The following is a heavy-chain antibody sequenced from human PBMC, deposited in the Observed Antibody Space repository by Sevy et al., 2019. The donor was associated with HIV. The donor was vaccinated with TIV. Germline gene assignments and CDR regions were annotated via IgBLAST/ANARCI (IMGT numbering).Heavy chain of an antibody. J-gene: IGHJ4*02. D-gene: IGHD3-10*01. CDR3: ARDSLLNYGSGSYYVY. Sequence: GGSLRLSCAASGFSFSSYWMSWVRQAPGKGLEWVANIKQDGSEKYYVDSVKVRFTISRDNAKKSLYLQMNSLRAEDTAVSYCARDSLLNYGSGSYYVYWGQGTLVTVSS. CDR1: GFSFSSYW. V-gene: IGHV3-7*03. CDR2: IKQDGSEK.